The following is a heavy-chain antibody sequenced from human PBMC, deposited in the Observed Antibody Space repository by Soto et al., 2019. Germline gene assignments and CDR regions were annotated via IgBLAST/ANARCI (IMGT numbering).Heavy chain of an antibody. CDR1: GFTFSNYA. J-gene: IGHJ4*02. V-gene: IGHV3-23*01. D-gene: IGHD3-16*01. CDR2: ISGSSDSA. Sequence: PGGSLRLSCAASGFTFSNYAMNWVRQAPGKGLEWVSTISGSSDSAHYADSVKGRFTISRDNSKNTLYLQMNSLRDEDTAVYYCATKITFGGVSDYWGQGTLVTVSS. CDR3: ATKITFGGVSDY.